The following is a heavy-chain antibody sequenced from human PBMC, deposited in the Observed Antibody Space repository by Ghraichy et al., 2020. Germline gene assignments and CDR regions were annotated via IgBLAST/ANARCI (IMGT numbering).Heavy chain of an antibody. CDR1: GGSISSSNSY. J-gene: IGHJ4*02. CDR2: IYYSGST. CDR3: ARQTYGSGATYDY. V-gene: IGHV4-39*01. D-gene: IGHD3-10*01. Sequence: GSLRLSCTVSGGSISSSNSYWGWIRQPPGKGLEWIASIYYSGSTYYNPSLMSRVTISVDTSKDHFSLKLNSVTAADTAVYYCARQTYGSGATYDYWGQGALVTVSS.